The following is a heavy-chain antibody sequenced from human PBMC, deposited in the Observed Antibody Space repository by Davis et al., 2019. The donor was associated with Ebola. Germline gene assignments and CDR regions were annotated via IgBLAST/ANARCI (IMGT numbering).Heavy chain of an antibody. V-gene: IGHV3-23*01. Sequence: GESLKISCAASGFTFSSYAMSWVRQAPGKGLEWVSAISGSGGSTYYADSVKGRFTISRDNSKNTLYLQMNSLRAEDTAVYYCAKLGYSYGPGHFDYWGQGTLVTVSS. J-gene: IGHJ4*02. CDR1: GFTFSSYA. CDR2: ISGSGGST. D-gene: IGHD5-18*01. CDR3: AKLGYSYGPGHFDY.